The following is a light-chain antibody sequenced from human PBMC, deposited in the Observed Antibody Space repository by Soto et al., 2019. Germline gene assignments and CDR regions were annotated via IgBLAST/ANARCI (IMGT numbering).Light chain of an antibody. Sequence: EIVLTQSPATLSLSPGERATLSCRASQSISSNLGWYQQKPGQAPRLLIYAASNRATGVPARFSGSGSGTDFTLTISSLEPEDFAVYYCQQRDNWPPYTVGQGTKLEIK. V-gene: IGKV3-11*01. CDR3: QQRDNWPPYT. CDR2: AAS. J-gene: IGKJ2*01. CDR1: QSISSN.